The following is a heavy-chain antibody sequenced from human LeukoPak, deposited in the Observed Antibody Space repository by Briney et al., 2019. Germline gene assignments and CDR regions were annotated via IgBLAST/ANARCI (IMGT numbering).Heavy chain of an antibody. J-gene: IGHJ4*02. CDR3: ARALRSGYYDF. CDR2: IDSRGVNT. CDR1: GFTFRDHD. V-gene: IGHV3-64*01. D-gene: IGHD3-22*01. Sequence: GGSLRLSCAASGFTFRDHDMHWVLQAPGQGLEYVSAIDSRGVNTYYANSVKGRFTISRDNSKNTLYLQMGSLRSDDMAVYYCARALRSGYYDFWGQGTLVTVSS.